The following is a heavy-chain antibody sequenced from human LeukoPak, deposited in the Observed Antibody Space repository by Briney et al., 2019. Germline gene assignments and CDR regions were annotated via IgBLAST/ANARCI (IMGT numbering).Heavy chain of an antibody. J-gene: IGHJ4*02. Sequence: PSGTLSLTCGVSGGSISNTNWWTWVRQPPGKGLEWIGEVNLQGSTNYNPSLKSRVTMFEDKSKNQFSLRLYSVTVADTAVYYCARHFAYSSSSYFDYWGQGSLVTVSS. V-gene: IGHV4-4*02. CDR2: VNLQGST. CDR3: ARHFAYSSSSYFDY. D-gene: IGHD6-6*01. CDR1: GGSISNTNW.